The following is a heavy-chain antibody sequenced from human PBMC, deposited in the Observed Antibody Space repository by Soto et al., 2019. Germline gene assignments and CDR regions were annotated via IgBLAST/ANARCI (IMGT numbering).Heavy chain of an antibody. D-gene: IGHD2-21*02. CDR1: GGSISSSSYY. Sequence: NPSETLSLTCTVSGGSISSSSYYWGWIRQPPGKGLEWIGSIYYSGSTYYNPSLKSRVTISVDTSKNQFSLKLSSVTAADTAVYYCARIAAPYCGGDCLYLINYYYGMDVWGQGTTVTVSS. CDR2: IYYSGST. CDR3: ARIAAPYCGGDCLYLINYYYGMDV. V-gene: IGHV4-39*01. J-gene: IGHJ6*02.